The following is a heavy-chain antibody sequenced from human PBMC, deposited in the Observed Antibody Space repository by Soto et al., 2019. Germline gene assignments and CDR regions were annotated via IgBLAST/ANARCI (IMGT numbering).Heavy chain of an antibody. D-gene: IGHD3-10*01. Sequence: GESLKISCKGSGYSFTSYWISWVRQMPGKGLEWMGRIDPSDSYTNYSPSFQGHVTISADKSISTAYLQWSSLKASDTAMYYCARRYYGSGSYYTPYYYYYGMDVWGQGTTVTVSS. CDR3: ARRYYGSGSYYTPYYYYYGMDV. J-gene: IGHJ6*02. CDR2: IDPSDSYT. V-gene: IGHV5-10-1*01. CDR1: GYSFTSYW.